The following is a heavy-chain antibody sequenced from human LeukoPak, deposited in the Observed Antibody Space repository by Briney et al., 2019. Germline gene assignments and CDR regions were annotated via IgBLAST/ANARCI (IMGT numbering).Heavy chain of an antibody. CDR1: GFTVSSNY. J-gene: IGHJ4*02. CDR2: IYYSGST. CDR3: ARQRGVSYGSGSYYFDY. V-gene: IGHV4-39*01. Sequence: GSLRLSCAASGFTVSSNYMSWVRQPPGKGLEWIGSIYYSGSTYYNPSLKSRVTISVDTSKNQFSLKLSSVTAADTAVYYCARQRGVSYGSGSYYFDYWGQGTLVTVSS. D-gene: IGHD3-10*01.